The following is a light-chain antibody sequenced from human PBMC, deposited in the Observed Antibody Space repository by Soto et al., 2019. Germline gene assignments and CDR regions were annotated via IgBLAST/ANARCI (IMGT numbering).Light chain of an antibody. V-gene: IGLV2-23*01. J-gene: IGLJ1*01. Sequence: QSALTQPASVSGSPGRSITISCTGTSSDVGSFDVVSWYQQHPGKAPTLIIYAGNRRPSGVSSRFSGSQSDNTPSLTISGLQAEDEADYYCCSYAGSTYVFGSGTKVT. CDR2: AGN. CDR1: SSDVGSFDV. CDR3: CSYAGSTYV.